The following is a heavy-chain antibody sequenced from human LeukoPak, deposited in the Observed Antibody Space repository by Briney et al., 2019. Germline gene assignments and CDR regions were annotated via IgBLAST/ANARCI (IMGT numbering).Heavy chain of an antibody. V-gene: IGHV3-13*01. CDR3: ARGGIQVSGIDEFDY. Sequence: GGSLRLSCAASGFTFIDYDMLWVRQVIGKGLEWVSAIGIRGDTHYSGSVKGRFTISRENAESSLYLQMNSLRAEDTAVYYCARGGIQVSGIDEFDYWGQGTLVTVSS. J-gene: IGHJ4*02. D-gene: IGHD6-19*01. CDR1: GFTFIDYD. CDR2: IGIRGDT.